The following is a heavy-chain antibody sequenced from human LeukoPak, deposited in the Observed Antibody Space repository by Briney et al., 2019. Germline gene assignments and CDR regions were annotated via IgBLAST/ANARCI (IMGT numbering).Heavy chain of an antibody. J-gene: IGHJ5*02. CDR1: GGSISSSSYY. Sequence: PSETLSLTCTVSGGSISSSSYYWGWIRQPPGKGLEWIGSIYHSGSTYYNPSLKSRVTISVDTSKNQFSLKLSSVTAADTAVYYCARDLEQQLVTYNWFDPWGQGTLVTVSS. CDR3: ARDLEQQLVTYNWFDP. V-gene: IGHV4-39*07. CDR2: IYHSGST. D-gene: IGHD6-13*01.